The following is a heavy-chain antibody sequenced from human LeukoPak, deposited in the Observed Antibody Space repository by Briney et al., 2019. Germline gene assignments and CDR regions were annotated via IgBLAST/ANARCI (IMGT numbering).Heavy chain of an antibody. CDR2: IYSGGST. J-gene: IGHJ6*03. CDR3: ARGGRTTLYYYYMDV. Sequence: PGGSLRLSCAASGFTVSSNYMSWVRQAPGKGLEWVSVIYSGGSTYYADSVKGRFTISRDNSKNTLYLQMGSLRAEDMAVYYCARGGRTTLYYYYMDVWGKGTTVTVSS. V-gene: IGHV3-53*05. D-gene: IGHD1-1*01. CDR1: GFTVSSNY.